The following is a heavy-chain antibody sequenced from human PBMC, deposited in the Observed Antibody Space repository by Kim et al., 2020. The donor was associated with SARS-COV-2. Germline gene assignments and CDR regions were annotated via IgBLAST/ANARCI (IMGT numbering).Heavy chain of an antibody. CDR1: GYTFTSYY. V-gene: IGHV1-46*01. D-gene: IGHD3-10*01. Sequence: ASVKVSCKASGYTFTSYYMHWVRQAPGQGLEWMGIINPSGGSTSYAQKFQGRVTMTRDTSTSTVYMELSSLRSEDTAVYYCARDPPMVRGVIILSDYYYGMDVWGQGTTVTVSS. J-gene: IGHJ6*02. CDR2: INPSGGST. CDR3: ARDPPMVRGVIILSDYYYGMDV.